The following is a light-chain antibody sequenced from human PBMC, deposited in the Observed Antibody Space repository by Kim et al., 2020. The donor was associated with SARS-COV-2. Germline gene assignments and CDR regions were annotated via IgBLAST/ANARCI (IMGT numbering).Light chain of an antibody. V-gene: IGKV1-5*03. CDR2: KAS. Sequence: PSTLSASVGDRVTITCRASQSISSWLAWYQQKPGKAPKLLIYKASSLESEVPSRFSGSGSGTEFTLTISSLQPDDFATYYCQQYDTFGQGTKLEI. J-gene: IGKJ2*01. CDR1: QSISSW. CDR3: QQYDT.